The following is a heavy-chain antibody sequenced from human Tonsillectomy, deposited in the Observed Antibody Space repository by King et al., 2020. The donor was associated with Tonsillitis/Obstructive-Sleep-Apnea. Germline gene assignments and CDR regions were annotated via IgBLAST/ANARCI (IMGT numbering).Heavy chain of an antibody. CDR1: GGSFSGYY. D-gene: IGHD3-22*01. J-gene: IGHJ5*02. CDR2: INHSGST. Sequence: VQLQQWGAGLLKPSETLSLTCAVYGGSFSGYYWSWIRQPPGKGLEWIGEINHSGSTNYNPSLKSRVTISLDTSKNQFSLNLSSVTAADTAVYYCARESFYHSRGYYVSWGQGTLFTVSS. V-gene: IGHV4-34*01. CDR3: ARESFYHSRGYYVS.